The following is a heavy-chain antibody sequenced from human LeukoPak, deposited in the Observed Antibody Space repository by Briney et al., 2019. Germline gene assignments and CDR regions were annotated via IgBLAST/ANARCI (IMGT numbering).Heavy chain of an antibody. CDR1: GYTFTSYG. CDR2: INPNSGGT. J-gene: IGHJ4*02. V-gene: IGHV1-2*02. CDR3: ARDWRGSYYFDY. D-gene: IGHD1-26*01. Sequence: GASVKVSCKASGYTFTSYGISWVRQAPGQGLEWMGWINPNSGGTNYAQKFQGRVTMTRDTSISTAYMELSRLRSDDTAVYYCARDWRGSYYFDYWGQGTLVTVSS.